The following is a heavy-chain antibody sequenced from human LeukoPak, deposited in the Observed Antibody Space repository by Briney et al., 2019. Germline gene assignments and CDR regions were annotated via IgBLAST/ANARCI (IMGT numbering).Heavy chain of an antibody. CDR3: AQGFSSGWYPY. V-gene: IGHV3-23*01. CDR2: ISLNGETT. J-gene: IGHJ4*02. CDR1: GFSVSSFG. D-gene: IGHD6-19*01. Sequence: GGSLRLSCAVSGFSVSSFGMSWVRQAPGKGLEWISAISLNGETTWYADSVKGRFTISRDNSKNTLYLQQTSPRAEDTAVYYCAQGFSSGWYPYWGQGSLVSVSS.